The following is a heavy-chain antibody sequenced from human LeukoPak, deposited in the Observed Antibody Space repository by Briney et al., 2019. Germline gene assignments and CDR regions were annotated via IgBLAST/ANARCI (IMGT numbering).Heavy chain of an antibody. CDR3: ARDFYSSGFPTTFDP. CDR1: GYTFTTYS. Sequence: ASVKVSCKASGYTFTTYSIQWVRQAPGQGLEWMAWINVGNGNTKYSQNFQGRVTITTDTSTSTAYMELRSLRSDDTAVYYCARDFYSSGFPTTFDPWGQGTLVTVSS. V-gene: IGHV1-3*01. D-gene: IGHD6-19*01. CDR2: INVGNGNT. J-gene: IGHJ5*02.